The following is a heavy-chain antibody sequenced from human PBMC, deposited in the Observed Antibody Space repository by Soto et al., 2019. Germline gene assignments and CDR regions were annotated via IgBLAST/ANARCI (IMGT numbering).Heavy chain of an antibody. J-gene: IGHJ4*02. V-gene: IGHV4-59*01. CDR1: GGSISSYY. CDR3: ARVQVGYCSGGSCSGTFDY. Sequence: SETLSLTCTVSGGSISSYYWSWIRQPPGKGLEWIGYIYYSGSTNYNPSLKSRVTISVDTSKNQFSLKLSSVTAADTAVYYCARVQVGYCSGGSCSGTFDYWGQGTLVTVSS. D-gene: IGHD2-15*01. CDR2: IYYSGST.